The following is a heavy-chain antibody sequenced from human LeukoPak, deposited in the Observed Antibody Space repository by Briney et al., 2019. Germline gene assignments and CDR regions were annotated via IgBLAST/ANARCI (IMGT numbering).Heavy chain of an antibody. CDR2: INHSGST. V-gene: IGHV4-34*01. CDR1: GGFFSGYY. J-gene: IGHJ6*03. Sequence: SETLSLTCAVYGGFFSGYYWSWIRQPPGKGLEWIGEINHSGSTNYNPSLKSRVTISVDTSKNQFSLKLSSVTAADTAVYYCARRGLLWFGETRNYYYYMDVWGKGTTVTVSS. CDR3: ARRGLLWFGETRNYYYYMDV. D-gene: IGHD3-10*01.